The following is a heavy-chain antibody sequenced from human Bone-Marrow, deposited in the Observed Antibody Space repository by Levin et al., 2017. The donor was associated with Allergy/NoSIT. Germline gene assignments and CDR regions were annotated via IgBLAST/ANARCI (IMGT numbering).Heavy chain of an antibody. CDR3: ASLDCSSTSCYFEI. D-gene: IGHD2-2*01. J-gene: IGHJ4*02. Sequence: SETLSLTCAVYGGSFSGYYWSWIRQPPGKGLEWIGEINHSGSTNYNPSLKSRVTISVDTSKNQFSRKLSSVTAADTAVYYCASLDCSSTSCYFEIWGQGTLVTVSS. CDR2: INHSGST. V-gene: IGHV4-34*01. CDR1: GGSFSGYY.